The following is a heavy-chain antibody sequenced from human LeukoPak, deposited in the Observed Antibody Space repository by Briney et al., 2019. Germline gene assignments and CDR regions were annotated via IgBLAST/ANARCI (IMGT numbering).Heavy chain of an antibody. CDR2: INPNSGGT. J-gene: IGHJ4*02. Sequence: ASVKVSCKASGYTFTGYYMHWVRQAPGQGLEWMGWINPNSGGTNYAQKFQGRVTVTRDTSISTAYMELSRLRSDDTAVYYCAREFEYYYDSSGYTFDYWGQGTLVTVSS. D-gene: IGHD3-22*01. CDR1: GYTFTGYY. V-gene: IGHV1-2*02. CDR3: AREFEYYYDSSGYTFDY.